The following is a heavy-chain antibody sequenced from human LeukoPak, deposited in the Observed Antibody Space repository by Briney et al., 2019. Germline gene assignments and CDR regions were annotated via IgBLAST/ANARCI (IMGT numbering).Heavy chain of an antibody. CDR2: IIPIFGTA. CDR3: ARDNSFGVVISDYYYGMDV. D-gene: IGHD3-3*01. Sequence: ASVKVSCKASGYTFTGFYIHWVRQAPGQGLEWMGGIIPIFGTANYAQKFQGRVTITADESTSTAYMELSSLRSEDTAVYYCARDNSFGVVISDYYYGMDVWGQGTTVTVSS. V-gene: IGHV1-69*13. CDR1: GYTFTGFY. J-gene: IGHJ6*02.